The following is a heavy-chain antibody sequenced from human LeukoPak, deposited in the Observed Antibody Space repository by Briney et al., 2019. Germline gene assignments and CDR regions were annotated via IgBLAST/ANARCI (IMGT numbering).Heavy chain of an antibody. CDR2: ISGSGGST. J-gene: IGHJ4*02. Sequence: PGAPLRLSCAASGFTFSSYAMSWVRQAPGKGLEWVSAISGSGGSTYYADSVKGRFTISRDNSKNTLYLQMNSLRAEDTAVYYCAKRLSGSYLFDYWGQGTLVTVSS. V-gene: IGHV3-23*01. CDR1: GFTFSSYA. CDR3: AKRLSGSYLFDY. D-gene: IGHD1-26*01.